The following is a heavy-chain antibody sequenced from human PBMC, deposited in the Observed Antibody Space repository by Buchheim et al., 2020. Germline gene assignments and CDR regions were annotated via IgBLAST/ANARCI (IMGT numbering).Heavy chain of an antibody. CDR1: GFTFSSYA. D-gene: IGHD3-10*01. CDR3: AKDSAPSYYNWFDP. CDR2: ISGSGGTT. Sequence: EVQLLESGGGLVQPGGSLRLSCAASGFTFSSYAMDWVRQAPGKGLEWVAAISGSGGTTYYADSVKGRFIISRDNSKNTLYLQMNSLRVEDTAVYYCAKDSAPSYYNWFDPWGQGTL. J-gene: IGHJ5*02. V-gene: IGHV3-23*01.